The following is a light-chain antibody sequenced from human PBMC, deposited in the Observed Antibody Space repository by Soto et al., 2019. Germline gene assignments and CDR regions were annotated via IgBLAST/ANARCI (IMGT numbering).Light chain of an antibody. CDR1: QGISSY. J-gene: IGKJ2*03. Sequence: DIQLTQSPSFLSASVGDRVTITCRASQGISSYLAWYQQKPGKAPKLLIYAASTLQSGVPSRFSGSGSGTEFTLTISSLQPEDFATYYCQQLNSDPPYGFGQGTKLEIK. CDR2: AAS. V-gene: IGKV1-9*01. CDR3: QQLNSDPPYG.